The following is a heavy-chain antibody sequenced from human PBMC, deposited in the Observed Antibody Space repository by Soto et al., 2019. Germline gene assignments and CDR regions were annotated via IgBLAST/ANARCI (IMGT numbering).Heavy chain of an antibody. CDR3: ARDLGVTSGGSCYFDY. CDR1: GYTFTGYY. V-gene: IGHV1-2*04. J-gene: IGHJ4*02. D-gene: IGHD2-15*01. Sequence: SVKVSCKASGYTFTGYYMHWVRQAPGQGLEWMGWINPNSGGTNYAQKFQGWVTMTRDTSISTAYMELSRLRSDDTAVYYCARDLGVTSGGSCYFDYWGQGTLVTVSS. CDR2: INPNSGGT.